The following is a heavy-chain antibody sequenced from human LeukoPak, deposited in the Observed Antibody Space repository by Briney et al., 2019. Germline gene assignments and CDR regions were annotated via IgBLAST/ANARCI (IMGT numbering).Heavy chain of an antibody. CDR3: AKIEQELLWFGEAKDDAFDI. J-gene: IGHJ3*02. D-gene: IGHD3-10*01. CDR2: ISGSGGGT. Sequence: PGGSLRLSCAASGFTFSSYAMSWVRQAPGKGLEWVSGISGSGGGTYYADSVKGRFTISRDNSKNTLYLQMNSLRAEDTAVYYCAKIEQELLWFGEAKDDAFDIWGQGTMVTVSS. CDR1: GFTFSSYA. V-gene: IGHV3-23*01.